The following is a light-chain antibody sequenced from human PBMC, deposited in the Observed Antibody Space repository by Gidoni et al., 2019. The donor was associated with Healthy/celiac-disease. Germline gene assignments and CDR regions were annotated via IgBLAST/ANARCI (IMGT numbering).Light chain of an antibody. CDR1: QSISSY. V-gene: IGKV1-39*01. Sequence: DIQMTQSPSSLSASVGDRVTITCRASQSISSYLNWHQQKAGKATKLLIYAASSLQSGVPSRFSGSGAGTDFTLTISSLQPEDFATYYWQQSYSTPWTFGQGTKVEIK. CDR3: QQSYSTPWT. CDR2: AAS. J-gene: IGKJ1*01.